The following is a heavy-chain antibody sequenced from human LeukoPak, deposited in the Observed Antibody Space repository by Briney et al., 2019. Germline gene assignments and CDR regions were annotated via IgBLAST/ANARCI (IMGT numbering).Heavy chain of an antibody. CDR1: GGTFSSYA. CDR2: INPSGGST. Sequence: ASVKVSCKASGGTFSSYAISWVRQAPGQGLEWMGIINPSGGSTSYAQKFQGRVTMTRDTSTSTVYMELSSLRSEDTAVYYCARAVGITIFGVSKENWFDPWGQGTLVTVSS. J-gene: IGHJ5*02. D-gene: IGHD3-3*01. CDR3: ARAVGITIFGVSKENWFDP. V-gene: IGHV1-46*01.